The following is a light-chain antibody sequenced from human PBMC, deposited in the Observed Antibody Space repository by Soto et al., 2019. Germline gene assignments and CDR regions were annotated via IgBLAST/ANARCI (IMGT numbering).Light chain of an antibody. Sequence: IQMTQSPSSLSASVGDRVTITCRASQGIRNDLGWYQQKPGKAPNLLIYAASTLETGVPSRFSGSGFGTEFTLTIASLQPDDSATYYCQQYNSFSKTFGRGTKVDIK. CDR2: AAS. J-gene: IGKJ1*01. CDR3: QQYNSFSKT. CDR1: QGIRND. V-gene: IGKV1-17*01.